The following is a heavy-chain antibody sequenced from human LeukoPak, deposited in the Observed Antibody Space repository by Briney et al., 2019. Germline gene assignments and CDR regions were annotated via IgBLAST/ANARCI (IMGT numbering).Heavy chain of an antibody. J-gene: IGHJ3*02. Sequence: KSSETLSLTCTVSGGSISSYYWSWIRQPPGKGLEWIGYIYYSGSTNYNPSLKSRVTISVDTSKNQFSPKLSSVTAADTAVYYCARPNYYDSSGYLSGVHGAFDIWGQGTMVTVSS. CDR1: GGSISSYY. CDR3: ARPNYYDSSGYLSGVHGAFDI. CDR2: IYYSGST. V-gene: IGHV4-59*01. D-gene: IGHD3-22*01.